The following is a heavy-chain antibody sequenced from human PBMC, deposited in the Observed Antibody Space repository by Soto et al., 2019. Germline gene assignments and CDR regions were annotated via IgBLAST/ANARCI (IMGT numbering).Heavy chain of an antibody. CDR1: GGSISSSSYY. V-gene: IGHV4-39*01. D-gene: IGHD3-10*01. CDR2: IYYSGST. CDR3: ARLYYYGSGSPSKDDY. J-gene: IGHJ4*02. Sequence: SETLSLTCTVSGGSISSSSYYWGWIRQPPGKGLEWIGSIYYSGSTYYNPSLKSRVTISVDTSKNQFSLKLSSVTAADTAVYYCARLYYYGSGSPSKDDYWGQGTLVTVSS.